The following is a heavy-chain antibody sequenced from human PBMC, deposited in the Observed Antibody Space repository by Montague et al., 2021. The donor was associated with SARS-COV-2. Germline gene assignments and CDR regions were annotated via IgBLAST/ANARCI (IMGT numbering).Heavy chain of an antibody. D-gene: IGHD2-2*03. CDR3: ARKMDSSFDV. CDR2: IYYSGNT. V-gene: IGHV4-59*12. J-gene: IGHJ3*01. Sequence: SETLSLTCAVSSGSINYYYLSWIRQTPGKGLEWIGYIYYSGNTNYSPSLQSRVTISVDSSKTQFSLHLDSVTPEDTALYFCARKMDSSFDVWGKGTMVIVSS. CDR1: SGSINYYY.